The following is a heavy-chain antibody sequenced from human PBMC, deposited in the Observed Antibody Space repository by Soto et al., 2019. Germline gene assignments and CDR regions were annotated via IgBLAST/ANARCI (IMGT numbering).Heavy chain of an antibody. D-gene: IGHD2-2*01. CDR3: ARDIVAVPAAPRGFDP. CDR2: ISYSGST. Sequence: SETLSLTCTVSGGSISSYYWSWIRQPPGKGLEWIGYISYSGSTNYNPSLKSRVTIEVDTSKNEFSLKLSSVTAADTAVYYCARDIVAVPAAPRGFDPWGQGTLVTVSS. V-gene: IGHV4-59*01. CDR1: GGSISSYY. J-gene: IGHJ5*02.